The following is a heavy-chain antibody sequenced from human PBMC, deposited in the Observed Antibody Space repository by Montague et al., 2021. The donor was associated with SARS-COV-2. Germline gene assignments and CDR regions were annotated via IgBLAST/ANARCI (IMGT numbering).Heavy chain of an antibody. CDR3: ARRGSSVWGVTVSAELDY. CDR1: GASISSRSYY. V-gene: IGHV4-39*07. D-gene: IGHD3-10*01. CDR2: INQSGRT. J-gene: IGHJ4*02. Sequence: SETLSLTCTVSGASISSRSYYWGWIRQPPEKGLEWIGEINQSGRTNNNPSLKSRVIISVDTSKNQFSLKLSSVTAADTAVYYCARRGSSVWGVTVSAELDYWGQGILVIVSS.